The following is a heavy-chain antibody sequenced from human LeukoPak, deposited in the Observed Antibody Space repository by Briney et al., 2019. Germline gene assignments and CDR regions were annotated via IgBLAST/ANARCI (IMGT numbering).Heavy chain of an antibody. V-gene: IGHV5-51*01. D-gene: IGHD3-10*01. J-gene: IGHJ4*02. CDR3: ARHYASGTYYNPLGY. CDR2: IYPGDSDT. Sequence: GESLKISCQGSGHNFTTNWIAWVRPMPGKGLEWMGTIYPGDSDTRYSPSFRGQVTISADKSISTTYLQWSSLKASDTAMYYCARHYASGTYYNPLGYWGQGTLVTVSS. CDR1: GHNFTTNW.